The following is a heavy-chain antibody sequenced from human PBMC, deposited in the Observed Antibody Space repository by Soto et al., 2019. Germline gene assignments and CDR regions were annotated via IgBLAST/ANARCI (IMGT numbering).Heavy chain of an antibody. CDR1: GGSVSGSYYY. V-gene: IGHV4-39*01. D-gene: IGHD1-1*01. CDR2: VFHTGFT. J-gene: IGHJ4*02. Sequence: SETLSLTCAVSGGSVSGSYYYWAWLRQSPGKGPEWIGNVFHTGFTSYNPSLESRVSVSVDTSKSQFSLKLSAVTASDTAVYYCATSQKGYNWNYFDHWGQGALVTVSS. CDR3: ATSQKGYNWNYFDH.